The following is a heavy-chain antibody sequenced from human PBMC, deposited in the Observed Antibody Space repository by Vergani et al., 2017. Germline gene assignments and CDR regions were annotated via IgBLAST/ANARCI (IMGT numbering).Heavy chain of an antibody. CDR3: AKDLGNDFWSGDFDY. D-gene: IGHD3-3*01. Sequence: QVQLVESGGGVVQPGRSLRLSCAASGFTFSSYAMHWVRQAPGKGLEWVAVISYDGSNKYYADSVKGRFTISRDNSKNTLYLQMNSLRAEDTAVYYCAKDLGNDFWSGDFDYWGQGTLVTVSS. CDR2: ISYDGSNK. J-gene: IGHJ4*02. CDR1: GFTFSSYA. V-gene: IGHV3-30-3*01.